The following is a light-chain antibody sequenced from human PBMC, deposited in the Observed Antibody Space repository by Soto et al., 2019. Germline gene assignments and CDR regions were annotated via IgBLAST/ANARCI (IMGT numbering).Light chain of an antibody. CDR2: APS. Sequence: DIQMAQSPSSLSASVGDRVTITCRASQHINNYSAWYQPMPGKAPQPLIYAPSTLQPGVPSRVSGGGSWTYFTLTISSLQPADVATDYCEKYNNGPHATFGAGSKV. CDR1: QHINNY. CDR3: EKYNNGPHAT. V-gene: IGKV1-27*01. J-gene: IGKJ3*01.